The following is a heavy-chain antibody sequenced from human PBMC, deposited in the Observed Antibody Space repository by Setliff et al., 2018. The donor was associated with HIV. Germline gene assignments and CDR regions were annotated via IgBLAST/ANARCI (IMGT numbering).Heavy chain of an antibody. J-gene: IGHJ4*02. CDR3: AREDSDGYVDI. D-gene: IGHD2-21*01. CDR1: GGSFSGYY. Sequence: PSETLSLTCAVYGGSFSGYYWSWIRQPPGKGLEWIAMIYRSGTTYYNTSLKSRVTISLDGPKNQFSLKLSPVTAADTAVYYCAREDSDGYVDIWGQGTLVTVSS. CDR2: IYRSGTT. V-gene: IGHV4-34*01.